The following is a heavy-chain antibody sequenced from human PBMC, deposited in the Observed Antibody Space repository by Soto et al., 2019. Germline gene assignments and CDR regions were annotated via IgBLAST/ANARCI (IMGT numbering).Heavy chain of an antibody. J-gene: IGHJ6*02. Sequence: SETMSLTCDVCGGSFSGYYWSWIRQPPGKGLEWIGEINHSGRTNYTPSLKSRVTISVDTSKNQFSLKLSSVTAADTAVYYCARYMTTVSTGYGMDVWGQGTTVTVSS. V-gene: IGHV4-34*01. CDR3: ARYMTTVSTGYGMDV. CDR1: GGSFSGYY. D-gene: IGHD4-4*01. CDR2: INHSGRT.